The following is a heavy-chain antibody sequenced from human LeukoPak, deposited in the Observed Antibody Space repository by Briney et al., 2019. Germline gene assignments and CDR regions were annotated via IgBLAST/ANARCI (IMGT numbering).Heavy chain of an antibody. CDR2: IYYSGST. Sequence: KPSETLSLTCTVSGGSISSSSYYWGWIRQPPGKGLEWIGSIYYSGSTYYNPSLKSRVTISVDTSKNQFSLKLSSVTAADTAVYYCVRRNAVAGTLDWGQGTLVTVSS. V-gene: IGHV4-39*01. D-gene: IGHD6-19*01. J-gene: IGHJ4*02. CDR1: GGSISSSSYY. CDR3: VRRNAVAGTLD.